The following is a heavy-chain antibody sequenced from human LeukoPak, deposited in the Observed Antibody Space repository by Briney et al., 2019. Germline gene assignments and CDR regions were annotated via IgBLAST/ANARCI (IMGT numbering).Heavy chain of an antibody. D-gene: IGHD3-3*01. J-gene: IGHJ1*01. V-gene: IGHV3-30*03. CDR2: ISYDGSNK. CDR1: GFTFSSYG. CDR3: ARDDFWSGYSISQH. Sequence: GGSLRLSCAASGFTFSSYGMHWVRQAPGKGLEWVAVISYDGSNKYYADSVKGRFTISRDNSKNTLYLQMNSLRAEDTAVYYCARDDFWSGYSISQHWGQGTLVTVSS.